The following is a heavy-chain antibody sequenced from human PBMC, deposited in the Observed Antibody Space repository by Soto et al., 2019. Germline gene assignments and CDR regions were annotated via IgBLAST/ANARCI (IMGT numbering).Heavy chain of an antibody. CDR3: ARHAEYSDAFDI. V-gene: IGHV4-59*08. D-gene: IGHD6-6*01. J-gene: IGHJ3*02. Sequence: PSETLSLTCTVSGGSISSYYWSWIRQPPGKGLEWIGYIYYSGSTNYNPSLKSRVTISVDTSKNQFSLKLSSVTAADTAVYYCARHAEYSDAFDIWGQGTMVTVSS. CDR2: IYYSGST. CDR1: GGSISSYY.